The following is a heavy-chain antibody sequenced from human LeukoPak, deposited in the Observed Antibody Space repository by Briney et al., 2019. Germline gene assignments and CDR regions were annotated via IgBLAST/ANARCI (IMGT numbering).Heavy chain of an antibody. D-gene: IGHD6-6*01. Sequence: ASVKVSCKASGYTFTGYYMYWVRQAPGKGLEWMGGFDPEDGETIYAQKFQGRVTMTEDTSTDTAYMELSSLRSEDTAVYYCATVDSSSLDFDYWGQGTLVTVSS. V-gene: IGHV1-24*01. J-gene: IGHJ4*02. CDR3: ATVDSSSLDFDY. CDR1: GYTFTGYY. CDR2: FDPEDGET.